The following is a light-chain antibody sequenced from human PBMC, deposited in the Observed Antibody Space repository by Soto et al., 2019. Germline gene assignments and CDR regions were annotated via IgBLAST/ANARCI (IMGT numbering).Light chain of an antibody. J-gene: IGKJ2*01. Sequence: DIQMTQSPSSLSASVGDRVTITCRASQSITYWLAWYQQKPGRAPKLLIYDVFNLQSGVPSRFSGSGSGTEFTLTISSLQPDDSATYYCQQYHSLSFTFGQGTKLEI. CDR2: DVF. CDR3: QQYHSLSFT. V-gene: IGKV1-5*01. CDR1: QSITYW.